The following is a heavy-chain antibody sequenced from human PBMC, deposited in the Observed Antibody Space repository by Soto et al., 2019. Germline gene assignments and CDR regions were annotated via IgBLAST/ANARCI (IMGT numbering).Heavy chain of an antibody. CDR1: GFTFSNYG. V-gene: IGHV3-30*03. Sequence: GGSLRLSCAASGFTFSNYGMHWVRQAPGKGLEWVAVISDDGVSKYYADSVQGRFTISRDNSESAVFLQMNSLRPDETALYFRERDYYFGSGTSYTLYYWGQGTQVTVSS. CDR3: ERDYYFGSGTSYTLYY. CDR2: ISDDGVSK. D-gene: IGHD3-10*01. J-gene: IGHJ4*02.